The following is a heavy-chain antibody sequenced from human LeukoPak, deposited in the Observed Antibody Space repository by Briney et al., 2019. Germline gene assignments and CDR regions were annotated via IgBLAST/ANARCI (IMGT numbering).Heavy chain of an antibody. CDR1: GGSFSGYY. J-gene: IGHJ4*02. Sequence: SETLSLTCAVYGGSFSGYYWSWIRQPPGKGLEWIGSIYYSGSTYYNPSLKSRVTISVDTSKNQFSLKLRSVTAADTAVYYCARVEIPPNYYDSSGYSYWGQGTLVTVSS. D-gene: IGHD3-22*01. CDR3: ARVEIPPNYYDSSGYSY. CDR2: IYYSGST. V-gene: IGHV4-34*01.